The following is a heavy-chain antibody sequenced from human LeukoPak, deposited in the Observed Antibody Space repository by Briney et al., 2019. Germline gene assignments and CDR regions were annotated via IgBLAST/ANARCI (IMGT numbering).Heavy chain of an antibody. CDR2: INHSGST. CDR1: GGSFSGYY. V-gene: IGHV4-34*01. CDR3: ARPRYSSSWYRRDAFDI. Sequence: SETLSLTCAVYGGSFSGYYWSWIRQPPGKGLEWIGEINHSGSTNYNPSLKSRVTIPVDTSKNQFSLKLSSVTAADTAVYYCARPRYSSSWYRRDAFDIWGQGTMVTVSS. D-gene: IGHD6-13*01. J-gene: IGHJ3*02.